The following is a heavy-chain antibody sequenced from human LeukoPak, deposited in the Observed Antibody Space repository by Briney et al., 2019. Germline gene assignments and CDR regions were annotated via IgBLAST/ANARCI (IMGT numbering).Heavy chain of an antibody. CDR1: GYTFTSYG. D-gene: IGHD3-22*01. CDR2: ISAYNGNT. J-gene: IGHJ6*03. Sequence: GASVKVSCKASGYTFTSYGISWVRQAPGQGLEWMGWISAYNGNTNYAQKLQGRVTMTTDTSTSTAYMELRSLRSDDTAVYYCARDRPTYYYDSSGYISGLGYYYYYYYMDVWGKGTTVTISS. CDR3: ARDRPTYYYDSSGYISGLGYYYYYYYMDV. V-gene: IGHV1-18*01.